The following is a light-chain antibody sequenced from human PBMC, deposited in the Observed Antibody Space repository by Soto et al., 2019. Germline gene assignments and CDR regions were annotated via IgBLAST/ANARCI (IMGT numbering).Light chain of an antibody. CDR1: SGSVSTSYY. CDR3: VLYMGSGSVV. CDR2: NTN. J-gene: IGLJ2*01. V-gene: IGLV8-61*01. Sequence: QAVVTQEPSFSVSPGGTVTLTCGLSSGSVSTSYYPSWYQQTPGQTPRTLIYNTNSRSSGVPDRFSGSILGNKAPLTITGAQADDESDYYCVLYMGSGSVVFGGGTKLTVL.